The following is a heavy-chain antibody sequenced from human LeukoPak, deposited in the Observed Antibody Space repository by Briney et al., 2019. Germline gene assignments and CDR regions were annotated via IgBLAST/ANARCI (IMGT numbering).Heavy chain of an antibody. D-gene: IGHD3-3*01. J-gene: IGHJ4*02. CDR2: INHSGST. V-gene: IGHV4-34*01. CDR1: GGSFSGYY. CDR3: ARDAYDFWSGERDY. Sequence: SETLSLTCAVYGGSFSGYYWSWIRQPPGKGLEGIGEINHSGSTNYNPSLKSRVTISVDTSKNQFSLKLSSVTAADTAVYYCARDAYDFWSGERDYWGQGTLVTVSS.